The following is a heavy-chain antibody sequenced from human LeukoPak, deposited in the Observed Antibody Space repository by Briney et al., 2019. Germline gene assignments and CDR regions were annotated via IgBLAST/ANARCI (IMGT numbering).Heavy chain of an antibody. CDR2: INPNSGGT. J-gene: IGHJ4*02. CDR3: ARGAHYHDSSQGYDY. Sequence: GASVKVSRKASGYTFTGYYMHWVRQAPGQGLEWMGWINPNSGGTNYAQKFHGRVTMTRDTSISTAYMELRRLRSDDTAVYYCARGAHYHDSSQGYDYWGQGTLVTVS. CDR1: GYTFTGYY. V-gene: IGHV1-2*02. D-gene: IGHD3-22*01.